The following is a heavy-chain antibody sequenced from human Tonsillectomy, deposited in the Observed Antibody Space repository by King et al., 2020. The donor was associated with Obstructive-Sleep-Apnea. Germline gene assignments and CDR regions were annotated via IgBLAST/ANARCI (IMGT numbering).Heavy chain of an antibody. CDR2: ISGSSTYT. V-gene: IGHV3-11*06. J-gene: IGHJ4*02. Sequence: VQLVESGGGLVKPGGSLRLSCAASGFIFSDYYMTWIRQAPGKGLEWVSYISGSSTYTNYADPVKGRFTVSRDNAKNSLYLQMNSLRAEDTAVYYCARHFDSTGSFDLWGQGTLVTVSS. CDR3: ARHFDSTGSFDL. D-gene: IGHD3-22*01. CDR1: GFIFSDYY.